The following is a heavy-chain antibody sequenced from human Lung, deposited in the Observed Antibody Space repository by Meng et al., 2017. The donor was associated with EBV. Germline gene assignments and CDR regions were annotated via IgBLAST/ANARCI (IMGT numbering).Heavy chain of an antibody. Sequence: EVQLVESGGGLVKRGGSMRRSGAASGCAFSTYSRNWVRQAPGKGLEWVSSITSSSSYIYYADSVQGRFTISRDNAENSLYLQMNSLRAEDTAVYYCARDEGDLGYCTSTSCSFDYWGQGTLGTVSS. D-gene: IGHD2-2*01. J-gene: IGHJ4*02. CDR1: GCAFSTYS. CDR2: ITSSSSYI. CDR3: ARDEGDLGYCTSTSCSFDY. V-gene: IGHV3-21*01.